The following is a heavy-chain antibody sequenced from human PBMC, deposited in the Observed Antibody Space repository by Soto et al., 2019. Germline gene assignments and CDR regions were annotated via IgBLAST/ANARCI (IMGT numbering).Heavy chain of an antibody. CDR3: AATSLRFLEWLSDYFDY. CDR2: IVVGSGNT. V-gene: IGHV1-58*01. J-gene: IGHJ4*02. CDR1: GFTFTSSA. Sequence: SVKVSCKASGFTFTSSAVQWVRQARGQRLEWIGWIVVGSGNTNYAQKFQERVTITRDMSTSTAYMELSSLRSEDTAVYYCAATSLRFLEWLSDYFDYWGQGTLVTVSS. D-gene: IGHD3-3*01.